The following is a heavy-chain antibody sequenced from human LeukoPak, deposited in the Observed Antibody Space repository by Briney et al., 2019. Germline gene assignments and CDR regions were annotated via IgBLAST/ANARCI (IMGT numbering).Heavy chain of an antibody. CDR1: GFTFTSSA. V-gene: IGHV1-58*02. J-gene: IGHJ4*02. Sequence: ASVKVSCKASGFTFTSSAMQWVRQARGQRLEWIGWIVVGSGNTNYAQKFQERVTITRGMSTSTAYMELSSLRSEDTAVYYCAACPILDSSGWYPYFDYWGQGTLVTASS. CDR3: AACPILDSSGWYPYFDY. CDR2: IVVGSGNT. D-gene: IGHD6-19*01.